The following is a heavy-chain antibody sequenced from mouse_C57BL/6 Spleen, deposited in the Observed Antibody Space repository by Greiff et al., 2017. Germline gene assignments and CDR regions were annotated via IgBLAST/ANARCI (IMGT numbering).Heavy chain of an antibody. CDR1: GYTFTSYW. CDR2: LDPSDSLT. D-gene: IGHD2-1*01. V-gene: IGHV1-69*01. CDR3: ARGTTAGY. Sequence: QVQLQQPGAELVMPGASVKLSCKASGYTFTSYWMHWVKQRPGQGLEWIGELDPSDSLTQYNQKFKGKCTLTVDKSSSTSYMQRSSLTAADSAFYYCARGTTAGYWGQGTTLTVSS. J-gene: IGHJ2*01.